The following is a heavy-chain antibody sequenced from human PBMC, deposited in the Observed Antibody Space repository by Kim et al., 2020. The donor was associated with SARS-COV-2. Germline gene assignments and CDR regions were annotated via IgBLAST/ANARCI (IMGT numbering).Heavy chain of an antibody. CDR3: ARGRFDL. Sequence: NSGGTNYAQKFQGRVTMTRDTSISTAYMELSRLRSDDTAVYYCARGRFDLWGRGTLVTVSS. CDR2: NSGGT. J-gene: IGHJ2*01. V-gene: IGHV1-2*02.